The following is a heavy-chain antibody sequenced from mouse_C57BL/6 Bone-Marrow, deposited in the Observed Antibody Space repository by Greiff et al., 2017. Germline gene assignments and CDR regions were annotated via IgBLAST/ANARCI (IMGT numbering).Heavy chain of an antibody. D-gene: IGHD1-1*01. Sequence: QVQLQQSGAELARPGASVKLSCKASGYTFTSYGISWVKQRTGQGLEWIGEIYPRSGNTYYNEKFKGKATLTADKYSSTAYMELRSLTSEDSAVYFCARYPYYYGSGYYYAMDYWGQGTSVTVSS. V-gene: IGHV1-81*01. CDR3: ARYPYYYGSGYYYAMDY. J-gene: IGHJ4*01. CDR1: GYTFTSYG. CDR2: IYPRSGNT.